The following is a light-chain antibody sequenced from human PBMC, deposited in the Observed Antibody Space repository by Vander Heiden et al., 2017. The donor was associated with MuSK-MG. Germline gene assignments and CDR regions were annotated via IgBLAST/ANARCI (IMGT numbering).Light chain of an antibody. CDR2: GSS. J-gene: IGKJ4*01. Sequence: EIVLTHSPDPLSLSPGERATLTCRASQTVPTSVAWYKQKPGQTPRLLIYGSSKRATGIQARFSGSGSGTDFTLTISSRDPEDFAVYYCQQRTDYPPPLSFGAGTKVEIK. CDR1: QTVPTS. V-gene: IGKV3-11*01. CDR3: QQRTDYPPPLS.